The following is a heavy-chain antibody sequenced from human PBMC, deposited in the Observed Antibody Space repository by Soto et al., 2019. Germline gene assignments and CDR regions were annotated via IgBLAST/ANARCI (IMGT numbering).Heavy chain of an antibody. D-gene: IGHD6-13*01. CDR3: ARRVAAAENYYYYGMDV. J-gene: IGHJ6*02. CDR2: IYHSGST. V-gene: IGHV4-4*02. CDR1: GGSISSSNW. Sequence: SETLSLTCAVSGGSISSSNWWSWVRQPPGKGLEWIGEIYHSGSTNYNPSLKSRVTISVDKSKNQFSLKLSSVTAADTAVYYCARRVAAAENYYYYGMDVWGQGTTVT.